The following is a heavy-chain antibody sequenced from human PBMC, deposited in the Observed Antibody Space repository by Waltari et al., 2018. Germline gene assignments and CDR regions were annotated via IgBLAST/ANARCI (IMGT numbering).Heavy chain of an antibody. V-gene: IGHV4-39*01. CDR3: ALIGWYSPRWFDP. CDR2: ICDSGST. Sequence: QLQLQESGPGLVKPSETLSLTCTVSGGSISSSSYYWGWIRQPQGKGSEWIGSICDSGSTSYNPSLSSGVTLSVDTSKNQSSRKLSVVPAADSAGYYCALIGWYSPRWFDPWGQGTLVTVSS. J-gene: IGHJ5*02. D-gene: IGHD6-19*01. CDR1: GGSISSSSYY.